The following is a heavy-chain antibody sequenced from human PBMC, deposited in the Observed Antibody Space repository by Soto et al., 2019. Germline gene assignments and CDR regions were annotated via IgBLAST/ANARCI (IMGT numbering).Heavy chain of an antibody. CDR3: ARESGGSCLDY. Sequence: GGSLRLSCAASGFTFSSYGMHWVRQAPGKGLEWVAVISFDESNEYYADSVKGRFTISRDNSKNTLYLQMNSLRPEDTAVYYCARESGGSCLDYWGQGTLVTVSS. V-gene: IGHV3-30*03. D-gene: IGHD2-15*01. J-gene: IGHJ4*02. CDR2: ISFDESNE. CDR1: GFTFSSYG.